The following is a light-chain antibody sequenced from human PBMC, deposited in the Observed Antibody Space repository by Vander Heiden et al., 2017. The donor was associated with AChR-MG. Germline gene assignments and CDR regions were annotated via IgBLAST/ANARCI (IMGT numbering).Light chain of an antibody. V-gene: IGLV2-23*02. Sequence: HSALTQPAPVPRLPGQSRTLSRTGPSNDVANYNLVSWHLQHLRKAPKLMIYEVSIRPSGVSRRFAGSKSGNTASLTISGLQAEDEADYYCCSYAGSISHVVFGRGTKLTVL. CDR3: CSYAGSISHVV. CDR1: SNDVANYNL. CDR2: EVS. J-gene: IGLJ2*01.